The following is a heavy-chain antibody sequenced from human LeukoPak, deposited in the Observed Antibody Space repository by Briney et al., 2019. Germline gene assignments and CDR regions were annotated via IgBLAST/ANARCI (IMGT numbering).Heavy chain of an antibody. CDR3: ARAGTHWGFDY. V-gene: IGHV3-30-3*01. CDR2: ISYDGSNK. Sequence: PGGSLRLSCAASGFTFSSYAMHWVRQAPGKGLEWVAVISYDGSNKYYADSVKGRFTISRDNSKNTLYLQMNSLRAEDTAVYYCARAGTHWGFDYWGQGTLVTVSS. D-gene: IGHD1-14*01. J-gene: IGHJ4*02. CDR1: GFTFSSYA.